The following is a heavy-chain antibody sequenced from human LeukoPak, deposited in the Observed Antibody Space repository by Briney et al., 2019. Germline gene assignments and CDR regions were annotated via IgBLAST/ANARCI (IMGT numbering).Heavy chain of an antibody. CDR3: AREKYSGYDLAC. CDR1: GYSFTGYY. CDR2: IKPNSGDT. J-gene: IGHJ4*02. D-gene: IGHD5-12*01. V-gene: IGHV1-2*02. Sequence: ASVKVSCKASGYSFTGYYVHWVRQAPGQRPEWMGWIKPNSGDTVYAQKFQSRLTLTRDTSISTAYMELSSLRSDDTAIYYCAREKYSGYDLACWGQGTLVTVSS.